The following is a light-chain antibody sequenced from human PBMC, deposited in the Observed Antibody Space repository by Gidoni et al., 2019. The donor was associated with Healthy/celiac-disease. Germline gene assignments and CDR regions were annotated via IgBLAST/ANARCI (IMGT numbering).Light chain of an antibody. V-gene: IGKV1-39*01. Sequence: DIQMTQSPSSLSASVGDRVTITCRASQSIISYLNWYQQKPGKAPKLLIYAASSLQSGVPSRFSGSGSGTDFTLTISSLQPEDFSTYYCQQSYSTPRTFXXXTNLEIK. CDR3: QQSYSTPRT. CDR1: QSIISY. CDR2: AAS. J-gene: IGKJ2*01.